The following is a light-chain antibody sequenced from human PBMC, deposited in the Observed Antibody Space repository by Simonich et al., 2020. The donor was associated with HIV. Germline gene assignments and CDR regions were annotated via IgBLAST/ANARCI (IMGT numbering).Light chain of an antibody. CDR1: QSLLHSNGYNY. CDR2: LGS. CDR3: IQALQTPLT. V-gene: IGKV2-28*01. Sequence: DIVMTQSTLSLPVTPGEPASISCRSSQSLLHSNGYNYLYWYLQKPGQSPQLLIYLGSNRAAGVPDRFSGSGSGTDFTLKISRVEAEDVGVYYCIQALQTPLTFGGGTKVEIK. J-gene: IGKJ4*01.